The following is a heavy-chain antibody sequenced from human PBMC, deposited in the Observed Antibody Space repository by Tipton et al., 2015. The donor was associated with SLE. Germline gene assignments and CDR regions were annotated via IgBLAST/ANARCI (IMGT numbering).Heavy chain of an antibody. J-gene: IGHJ5*02. CDR2: IYYSGSA. D-gene: IGHD6-13*01. Sequence: LRLSCTVSGGSISSSSYYWGWIRQPPGKGLQWIGSIYYSGSAYYNPSLKSRVTISVDTSKNQFSLKLTSVTAADTAVYYCASGHSDSWREGWFDPWGQGTLVTVSS. CDR3: ASGHSDSWREGWFDP. V-gene: IGHV4-39*01. CDR1: GGSISSSSYY.